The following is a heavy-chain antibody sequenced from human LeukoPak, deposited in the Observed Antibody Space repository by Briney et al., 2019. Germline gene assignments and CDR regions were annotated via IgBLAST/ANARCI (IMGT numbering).Heavy chain of an antibody. Sequence: GGSLRLSCAASGFTFSSYEMNWVRQAPGKGLEWVSYISSSGSTIYYADSVKGRFTISRDNAKNSLYLQMNSLRAEDTAVYYCAKQGYTLYYGMDVWGQGTTVTVSS. J-gene: IGHJ6*02. CDR2: ISSSGSTI. CDR3: AKQGYTLYYGMDV. D-gene: IGHD2-2*02. V-gene: IGHV3-48*03. CDR1: GFTFSSYE.